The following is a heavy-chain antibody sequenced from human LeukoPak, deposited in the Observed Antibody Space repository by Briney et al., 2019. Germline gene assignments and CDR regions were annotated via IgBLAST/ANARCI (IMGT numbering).Heavy chain of an antibody. D-gene: IGHD6-19*01. V-gene: IGHV3-23*01. CDR1: GFNFRSYA. CDR2: VTGGAVAT. J-gene: IGHJ4*02. Sequence: GRSLRLSCAASGFNFRSYAMSWVRQAPGKGLEWVSTVTGGAVATYYADSVRGRHTISRDNSKNTLYLQMNSLRAEDTAVYYCARDSPLKGYNSGWATNSFDFWGQGTLVTVSS. CDR3: ARDSPLKGYNSGWATNSFDF.